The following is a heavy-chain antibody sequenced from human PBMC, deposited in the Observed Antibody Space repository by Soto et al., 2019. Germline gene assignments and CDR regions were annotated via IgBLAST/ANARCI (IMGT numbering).Heavy chain of an antibody. CDR2: IYYSGST. V-gene: IGHV4-59*01. D-gene: IGHD6-13*01. CDR1: GGSISSYY. J-gene: IGHJ6*03. CDR3: ARAQLDNYYYYYYMDV. Sequence: PSETLSLTCTVSGGSISSYYWSWIRQPPGKGLEWIGYIYYSGSTNYNPSLKSRVTISVDTSKNQFSLKLSSVTAADTAVYYCARAQLDNYYYYYYMDVWGKGTTVTVSS.